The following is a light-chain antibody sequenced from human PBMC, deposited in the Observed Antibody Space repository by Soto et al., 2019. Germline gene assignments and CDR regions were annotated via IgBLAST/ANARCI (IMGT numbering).Light chain of an antibody. CDR2: GAS. Sequence: EIVMTQSPATLSVSPGERSTLSCRASQSVSSNLAWYQQKPGQAPRLLIYGASTRATGIPARFSGSGSGTDFTLTITSLQSEDFGVYFCQQYKDWPTTFGQGTTGDI. CDR3: QQYKDWPTT. J-gene: IGKJ1*01. V-gene: IGKV3-15*01. CDR1: QSVSSN.